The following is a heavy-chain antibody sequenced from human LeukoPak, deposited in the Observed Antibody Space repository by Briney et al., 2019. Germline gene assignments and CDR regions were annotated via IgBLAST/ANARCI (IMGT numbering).Heavy chain of an antibody. V-gene: IGHV3-23*01. CDR3: AKDRDSSGYYVFDY. CDR1: GLIFTSYA. Sequence: PGGSLRLSCAASGLIFTSYAMSWVRQAPGKGLEWVSAISGSGGSTYYADSVKGRFTISRDNSKNTLYLQMNSLRAEDTAVYYCAKDRDSSGYYVFDYWGQGTLVTVSS. D-gene: IGHD3-22*01. CDR2: ISGSGGST. J-gene: IGHJ4*02.